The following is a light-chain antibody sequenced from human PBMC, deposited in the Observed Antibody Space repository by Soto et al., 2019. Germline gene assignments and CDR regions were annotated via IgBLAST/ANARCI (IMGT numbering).Light chain of an antibody. Sequence: TVLTQSPGTLSLSPWERAILSCRASQSVSSSYLAWYQQKPGQAPRLLIYGASSRATGIPDRFSGSGSGTDFTLTISRLEPEDFAVYYCQQYGSSPRTFGQGTKVDIK. J-gene: IGKJ1*01. CDR3: QQYGSSPRT. CDR2: GAS. V-gene: IGKV3-20*01. CDR1: QSVSSSY.